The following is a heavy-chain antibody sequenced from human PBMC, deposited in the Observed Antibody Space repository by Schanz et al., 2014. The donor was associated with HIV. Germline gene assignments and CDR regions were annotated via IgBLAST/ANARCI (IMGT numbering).Heavy chain of an antibody. CDR2: IRGSGTST. J-gene: IGHJ4*02. V-gene: IGHV3-23*01. CDR3: ARRGDSFYSDSSSYLH. CDR1: GFTFSIYA. Sequence: EVQLLESGGALVQPGGSLRLSCEASGFTFSIYAMAWVRQAPGKGLEWVAGIRGSGTSTYYVNSVRGRFTISRDNSKNTVYLQMNSLRGEDTAIYYCARRGDSFYSDSSSYLHWGQGTLVTVSS. D-gene: IGHD3-22*01.